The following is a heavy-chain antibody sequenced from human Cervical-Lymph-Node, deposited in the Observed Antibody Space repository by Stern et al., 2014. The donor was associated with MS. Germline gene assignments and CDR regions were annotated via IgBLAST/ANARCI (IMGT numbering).Heavy chain of an antibody. CDR2: ISPSGSTV. V-gene: IGHV3-48*01. J-gene: IGHJ4*02. CDR3: ARGPRTFHYFDS. Sequence: EMQLVESGGGLVQPGGSLRVSCEASGFTLRDYSMNWVRQAPGKGLEWVSYISPSGSTVSYADSVQARFTISRDSDRNSLYLQMHSLSAEDTAVYYCARGPRTFHYFDSWGQGTLVTVSS. D-gene: IGHD1-14*01. CDR1: GFTLRDYS.